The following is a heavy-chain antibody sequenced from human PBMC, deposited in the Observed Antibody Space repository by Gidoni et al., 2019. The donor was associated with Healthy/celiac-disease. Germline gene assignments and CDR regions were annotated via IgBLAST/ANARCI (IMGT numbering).Heavy chain of an antibody. D-gene: IGHD3-10*01. V-gene: IGHV3-7*03. CDR1: GFTFSSYW. CDR3: ARDRGFGILDLYYYYYYGMDV. J-gene: IGHJ6*02. CDR2: IKQDGSEK. Sequence: EVQLVESGGGLVQPGGSLRLSCAASGFTFSSYWMSWVRQAPGKGLEWVANIKQDGSEKYYVDSVKGRFTISRDNAKNSLYLQMNSLRAEDTAVYYCARDRGFGILDLYYYYYYGMDVWGQGTTVTVSS.